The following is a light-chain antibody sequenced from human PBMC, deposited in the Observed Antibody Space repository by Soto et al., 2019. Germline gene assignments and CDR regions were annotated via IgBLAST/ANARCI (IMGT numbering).Light chain of an antibody. V-gene: IGKV3-20*01. CDR3: QQYGDSRT. CDR2: GAS. J-gene: IGKJ2*01. Sequence: EIVLTQSPGTLSLSPGERATLSCRASQSVSSTYLAWYQQNPGQAPRLLIYGASSRATGIPDRFSGSASGTDFTLTINRLEPEDFAIYYCQQYGDSRTFGQGTKLEIK. CDR1: QSVSSTY.